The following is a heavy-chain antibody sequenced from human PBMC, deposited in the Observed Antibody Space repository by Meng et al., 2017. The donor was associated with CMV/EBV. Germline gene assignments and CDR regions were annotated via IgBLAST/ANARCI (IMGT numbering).Heavy chain of an antibody. CDR1: GFTFSSYA. Sequence: GESLKISCAASGFTFSSYAMSWVRQAPGKGLVWVSRINSDGSSTSYADSVKGRFTISRDNAKNTLYLQMNSLRAEDTAVYYCARDHRSMDVWGQGTTVTVSS. J-gene: IGHJ6*02. V-gene: IGHV3-74*01. CDR2: INSDGSST. CDR3: ARDHRSMDV.